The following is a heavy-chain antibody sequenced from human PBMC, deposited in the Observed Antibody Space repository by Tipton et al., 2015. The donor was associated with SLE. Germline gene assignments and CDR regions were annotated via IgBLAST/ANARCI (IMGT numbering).Heavy chain of an antibody. V-gene: IGHV3-21*01. J-gene: IGHJ6*02. D-gene: IGHD3-9*01. CDR3: ARAADILTGYYYYYYAMDV. CDR1: EFTFSSYS. Sequence: SLRLSCAASEFTFSSYSMNWVRQAPGKGLEWVSSISSSSSYIYYADSVKGRFTISRDNAKNSLYLQMNSLRAEDTAVYYCARAADILTGYYYYYYAMDVWGQGTTVTVSS. CDR2: ISSSSSYI.